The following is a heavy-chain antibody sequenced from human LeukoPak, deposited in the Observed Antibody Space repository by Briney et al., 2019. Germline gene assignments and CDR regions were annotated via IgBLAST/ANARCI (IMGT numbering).Heavy chain of an antibody. CDR3: ARHSAEVEQWLVPAFDI. CDR1: GFTFSSYA. Sequence: GGSLRLSCAASGFTFSSYAMHWVRQAPGKGLEWVAVISYDGSNKYYADSVKGRFTISRDNSKNTVYLQMNSLRAEDTAVYYCARHSAEVEQWLVPAFDIWGQGTMVTVSS. V-gene: IGHV3-30-3*01. CDR2: ISYDGSNK. J-gene: IGHJ3*02. D-gene: IGHD6-19*01.